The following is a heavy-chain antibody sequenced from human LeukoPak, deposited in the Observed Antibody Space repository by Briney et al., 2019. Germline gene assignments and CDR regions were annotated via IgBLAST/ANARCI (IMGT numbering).Heavy chain of an antibody. D-gene: IGHD2-15*01. CDR1: GFIFSSYA. J-gene: IGHJ4*02. V-gene: IGHV3-23*01. CDR2: ISGSGGST. CDR3: ARGLCSGDSCPPDY. Sequence: PGGSLRLSCAASGFIFSSYAMGWVRQGPGKGLEWVSGISGSGGSTYYADSVKGRFTISRDNSKNTLYLQMNSLRADDTDVYYCARGLCSGDSCPPDYWGQGTLVTVPS.